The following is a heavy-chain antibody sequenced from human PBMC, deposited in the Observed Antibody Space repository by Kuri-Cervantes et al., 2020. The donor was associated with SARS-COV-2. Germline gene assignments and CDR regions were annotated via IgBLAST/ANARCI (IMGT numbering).Heavy chain of an antibody. J-gene: IGHJ4*02. V-gene: IGHV4-31*03. Sequence: SETLSLTCTVSGASISSSTYYWGWIRQHPGKGLEWIGYIYYSGSTYYNPSLKSRVTISVDTSKNQFSLKLSSVTAADTAVYYCARAQVRGVIITFFDYWGQGTLVTVSS. D-gene: IGHD3-10*01. CDR3: ARAQVRGVIITFFDY. CDR2: IYYSGST. CDR1: GASISSSTYY.